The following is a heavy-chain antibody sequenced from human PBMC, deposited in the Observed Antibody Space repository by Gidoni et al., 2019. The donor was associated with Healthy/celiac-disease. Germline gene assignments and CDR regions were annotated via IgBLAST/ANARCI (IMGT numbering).Heavy chain of an antibody. CDR1: GFTFSNAW. CDR2: IKSKTDGGTT. CDR3: TTGRGYDFWSGYRLFDY. D-gene: IGHD3-3*01. J-gene: IGHJ4*02. Sequence: EVQLVESGGGLVTPGGSLRLSCAASGFTFSNAWMSWVRQAPGKGLEWVGRIKSKTDGGTTDYAAPVKGRFTISRDDSKNTLYLQMNSLKTEDTAVYYCTTGRGYDFWSGYRLFDYWGQGTLVTVSS. V-gene: IGHV3-15*01.